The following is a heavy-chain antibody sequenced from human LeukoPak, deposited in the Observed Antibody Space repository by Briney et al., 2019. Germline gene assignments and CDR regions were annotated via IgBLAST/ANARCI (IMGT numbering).Heavy chain of an antibody. CDR3: ARDRGGHDFDY. J-gene: IGHJ4*02. D-gene: IGHD3-16*01. CDR1: GFTFNNYA. Sequence: GGSLRLSCAASGFTFNNYAMSWVRQAPGKGLEWVPAISGSGDRTYHADSVKGRFTISRDNSKNTLYLQMNTLRADDTAVYYCARDRGGHDFDYWGQGTLVTVPS. CDR2: ISGSGDRT. V-gene: IGHV3-23*01.